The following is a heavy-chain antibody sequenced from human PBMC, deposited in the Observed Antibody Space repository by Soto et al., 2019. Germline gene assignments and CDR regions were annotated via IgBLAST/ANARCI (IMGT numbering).Heavy chain of an antibody. CDR2: IYHRGST. CDR3: ARTGDSSGYYSSYYFDS. Sequence: LSLTCTVSGGSISTDGYYWTWIRQHPGKGLEWIGYIYHRGSTYYDPSLKSRVAISVDTSMNQFSLKLSSVTAADTAVYYCARTGDSSGYYSSYYFDSWGQGTLVTVSS. V-gene: IGHV4-31*03. D-gene: IGHD3-22*01. CDR1: GGSISTDGYY. J-gene: IGHJ4*02.